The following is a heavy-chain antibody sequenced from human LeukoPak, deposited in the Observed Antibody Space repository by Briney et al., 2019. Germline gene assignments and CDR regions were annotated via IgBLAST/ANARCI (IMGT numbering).Heavy chain of an antibody. CDR1: GFTFSSYG. J-gene: IGHJ4*02. Sequence: PGGSLRLSCAASGFTFSSYGMSWVRQAPGKGLEWVSGIVGSGGTTYYADSVKGRFTISRDNSKNTLYLQMNSLRAEDTAVYYCASLSGRWLQAPGFDYWGQGTLVTVSS. CDR3: ASLSGRWLQAPGFDY. CDR2: IVGSGGTT. D-gene: IGHD5-24*01. V-gene: IGHV3-23*01.